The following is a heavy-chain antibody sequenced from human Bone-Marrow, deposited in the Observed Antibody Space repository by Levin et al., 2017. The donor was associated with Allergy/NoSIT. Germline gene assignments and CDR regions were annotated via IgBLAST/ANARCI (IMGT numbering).Heavy chain of an antibody. V-gene: IGHV1-24*01. CDR2: FAPGNDET. CDR3: ATDHGDYAFDH. CDR1: GSTLSELA. Sequence: ASVKVSCKVSGSTLSELAIHWVRQAPGQGLEWLGGFAPGNDETIYAKKFQGRVTMTEDTSTDTAYMDLSSLTSEDTAFYYCATDHGDYAFDHWGQGTLVTVSS. D-gene: IGHD4-17*01. J-gene: IGHJ4*02.